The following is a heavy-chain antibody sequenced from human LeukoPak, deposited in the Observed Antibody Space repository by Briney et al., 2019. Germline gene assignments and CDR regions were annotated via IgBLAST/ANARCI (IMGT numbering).Heavy chain of an antibody. D-gene: IGHD2/OR15-2a*01. V-gene: IGHV3-33*01. CDR2: IWYDGSNK. CDR1: GFTFSSYG. CDR3: ARGTREMLTEYYYFDY. J-gene: IGHJ4*02. Sequence: PGGSLRLSCAASGFTFSSYGMHWVRQAPGKGLEWVAVIWYDGSNKYYADSVKGRFTISRDNSKNTLYLQMNSLRAEDTAVYYCARGTREMLTEYYYFDYWGQGTLVTVSS.